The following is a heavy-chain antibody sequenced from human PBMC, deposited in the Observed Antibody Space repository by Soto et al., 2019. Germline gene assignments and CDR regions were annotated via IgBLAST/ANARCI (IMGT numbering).Heavy chain of an antibody. CDR1: GLTFTDYW. D-gene: IGHD1-26*01. CDR3: ASDRFRGNYYLRGVKYFFEE. CDR2: IKQDESET. V-gene: IGHV3-7*03. J-gene: IGHJ4*02. Sequence: PGGSLRLSCVTYGLTFTDYWMSWVRQAPGKGLEWVANIKQDESETNYLDSVKVRFTISRDNAKNSLYLQRNSLRAEDTAVYYCASDRFRGNYYLRGVKYFFEEWGQGAPVTVSS.